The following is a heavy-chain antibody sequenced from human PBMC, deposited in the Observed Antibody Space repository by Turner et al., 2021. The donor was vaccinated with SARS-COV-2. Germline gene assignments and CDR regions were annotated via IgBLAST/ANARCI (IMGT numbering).Heavy chain of an antibody. CDR1: GGTFSSYP. V-gene: IGHV1-69*04. Sequence: QVQLVQSGAEVKKPGSSVKFSCKASGGTFSSYPITWVRQAPGQGLEWIGKIIPILGIANYAQKFQGRVTITADKSTSTAYMELSSLRSEDTAVYYCARINSGGFDYWGRGTLVTVSS. J-gene: IGHJ4*02. CDR3: ARINSGGFDY. D-gene: IGHD3-10*01. CDR2: IIPILGIA.